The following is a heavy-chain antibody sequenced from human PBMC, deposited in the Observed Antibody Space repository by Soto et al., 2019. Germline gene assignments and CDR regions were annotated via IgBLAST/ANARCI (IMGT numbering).Heavy chain of an antibody. Sequence: GASVRGSCKAAGYAFSNYDINWVRQATGQGLEWMGWLNPNTDKTGSAQKFQDRVTMTRNTSISTAYLELSGLRSDDTAVYYCARGIKGLPPSPFDIWGPGTRLTVSS. CDR1: GYAFSNYD. CDR3: ARGIKGLPPSPFDI. CDR2: LNPNTDKT. J-gene: IGHJ3*02. D-gene: IGHD5-12*01. V-gene: IGHV1-8*01.